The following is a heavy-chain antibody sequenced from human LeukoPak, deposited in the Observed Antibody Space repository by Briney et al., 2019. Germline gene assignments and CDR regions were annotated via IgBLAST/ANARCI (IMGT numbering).Heavy chain of an antibody. Sequence: ASVKVSCKASGYTFTSYGISWVRQAPGQGLEWMGWISAYNGNTDYAQKLQGRVTMTTDTSTSTAYMELRSLRSDDTAVYYCARQVSGPSWFDPWGQGTLVTVSS. D-gene: IGHD2-8*01. CDR1: GYTFTSYG. CDR3: ARQVSGPSWFDP. CDR2: ISAYNGNT. V-gene: IGHV1-18*01. J-gene: IGHJ5*02.